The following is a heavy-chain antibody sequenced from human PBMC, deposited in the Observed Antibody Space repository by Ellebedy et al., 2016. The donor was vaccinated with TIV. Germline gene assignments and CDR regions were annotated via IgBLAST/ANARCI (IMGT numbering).Heavy chain of an antibody. CDR3: STLSGVSPGGVEY. CDR2: VSISGGAT. D-gene: IGHD2/OR15-2a*01. J-gene: IGHJ4*02. V-gene: IGHV3-23*01. CDR1: GFTFSSYA. Sequence: GESLKISCSASGFTFSSYAMHWVRQAPGTGLEWVATVSISGGATYYADSVRGRFTISRDNSESTAFLQMHNLRAEDTALYYCSTLSGVSPGGVEYWGLGTLVTVSS.